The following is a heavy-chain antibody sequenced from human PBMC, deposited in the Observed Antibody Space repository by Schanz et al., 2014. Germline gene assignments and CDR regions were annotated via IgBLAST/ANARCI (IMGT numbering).Heavy chain of an antibody. J-gene: IGHJ4*01. CDR2: ISGTTTYT. CDR3: AREQIMAAAGLVDY. V-gene: IGHV3-11*05. D-gene: IGHD6-13*01. CDR1: GFTFSDYY. Sequence: QVQLVESGGGLIQRGESLRLSCAASGFTFSDYYMSWIRQAPGKGLEWVSYISGTTTYTNYADSVKGRFTISRDNAKNSLYLQMNSLRAEDTAVYYCAREQIMAAAGLVDYWGHGTLVTVSS.